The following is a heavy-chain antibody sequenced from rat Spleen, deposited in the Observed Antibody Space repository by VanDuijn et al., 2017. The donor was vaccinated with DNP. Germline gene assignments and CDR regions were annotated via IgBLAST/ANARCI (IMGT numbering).Heavy chain of an antibody. CDR2: IIYDGSGA. D-gene: IGHD1-3*01. V-gene: IGHV5-17*01. CDR3: ARDYGSYPYYFDY. CDR1: GFIFSDYA. J-gene: IGHJ2*01. Sequence: EVRLVESGGGLVQPGNSLRLSCAASGFIFSDYAMAWVRQSPKMGLEWVATIIYDGSGAFYRDSMKGRFIISRDNAKNTLYLQVSSLRSEDTATYYCARDYGSYPYYFDYWGQGVMVTVSS.